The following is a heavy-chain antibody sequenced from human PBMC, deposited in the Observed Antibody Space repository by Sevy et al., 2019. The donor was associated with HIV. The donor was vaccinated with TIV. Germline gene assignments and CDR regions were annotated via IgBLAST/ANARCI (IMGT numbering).Heavy chain of an antibody. V-gene: IGHV3-30-3*01. CDR2: ISYDGSAK. D-gene: IGHD6-19*01. CDR3: AREGGHTSAWTPGKY. Sequence: GGSLSLSCAASGFSFNTHAMHWVRQAPGKGLDWVVLISYDGSAKYYADSVKGRFTVSRDDSKNTLYLQMNSLRPEDSAVYYCAREGGHTSAWTPGKYWGQGTQVTVSS. CDR1: GFSFNTHA. J-gene: IGHJ4*02.